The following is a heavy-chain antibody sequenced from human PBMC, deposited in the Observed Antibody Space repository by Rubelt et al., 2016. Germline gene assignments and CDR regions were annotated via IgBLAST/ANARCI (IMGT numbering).Heavy chain of an antibody. Sequence: QLQESGPGLVQPSETLSLTCTVSGGSISSSYWSWIRQPPGKGLEWIGYIHYSGSTDYNPPPKSRVTISVDTSNNQLSLRRSCWTASDTAVYYCARWKGGSSTIDYWGRGTLVTVSS. CDR1: GGSISSSY. D-gene: IGHD2-2*01. V-gene: IGHV4-59*08. J-gene: IGHJ4*02. CDR2: IHYSGST. CDR3: ARWKGGSSTIDY.